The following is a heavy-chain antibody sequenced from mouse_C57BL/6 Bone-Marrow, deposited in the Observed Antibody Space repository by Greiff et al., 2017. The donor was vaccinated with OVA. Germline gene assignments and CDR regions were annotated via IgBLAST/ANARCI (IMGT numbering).Heavy chain of an antibody. CDR2: INPNNGGT. CDR3: ARTHYDYDVDY. Sequence: EVQLQQSGPELVKPGASVKISCKASGYTFTDYYMNWVKQSHGKSLEWIGDINPNNGGTSYNQKFKGKATLTVDKSSSTAYMELRSLTSEDSAVYYCARTHYDYDVDYWGQGTTLTVSS. J-gene: IGHJ2*01. CDR1: GYTFTDYY. V-gene: IGHV1-26*01. D-gene: IGHD2-4*01.